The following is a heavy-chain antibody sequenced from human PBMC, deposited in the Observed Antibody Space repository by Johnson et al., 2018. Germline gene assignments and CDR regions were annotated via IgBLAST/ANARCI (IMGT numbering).Heavy chain of an antibody. CDR3: AGDGSYCSGGSCSLDAFDI. CDR2: INPSGGST. CDR1: GYTFTSYY. J-gene: IGHJ3*02. V-gene: IGHV1-46*01. D-gene: IGHD2-15*01. Sequence: VQLVETGAEVKKPGASVKVSCKASGYTFTSYYMHWVRQAPGQGLEWMRIINPSGGSTSYAQKFQGRVTMTRDTSTSTVYMELSSLSSEDTAVYYCAGDGSYCSGGSCSLDAFDIWGQGTMVTVSS.